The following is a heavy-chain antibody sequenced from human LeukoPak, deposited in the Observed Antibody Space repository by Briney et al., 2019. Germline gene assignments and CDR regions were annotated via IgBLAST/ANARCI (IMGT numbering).Heavy chain of an antibody. CDR2: ISSSSSYI. V-gene: IGHV3-21*01. Sequence: GGSLRLSCAASGFTFSSYEMNWVRQAPGKGLEWVSSISSSSSYIYYADSVKGRFTISRDNAKNSLYLQMNSLRAEDTAVYYCARDPASVSEDFDYWGQGTLVTVSS. J-gene: IGHJ4*02. D-gene: IGHD2-8*01. CDR1: GFTFSSYE. CDR3: ARDPASVSEDFDY.